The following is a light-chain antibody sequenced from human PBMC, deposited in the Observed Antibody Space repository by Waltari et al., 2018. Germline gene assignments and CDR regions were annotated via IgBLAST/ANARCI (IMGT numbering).Light chain of an antibody. CDR3: QQYYTTPWT. CDR1: QSVLYSSNNNNY. V-gene: IGKV4-1*01. Sequence: DIVMTQSPDSLAVSLGERATINCKSNQSVLYSSNNNNYLAWYQQKTRQPPKLLIYWASTRESGVPDRFSGSGSGTDFTLAISSLQAEDVAVYYCQQYYTTPWTFGQGTKVEI. J-gene: IGKJ1*01. CDR2: WAS.